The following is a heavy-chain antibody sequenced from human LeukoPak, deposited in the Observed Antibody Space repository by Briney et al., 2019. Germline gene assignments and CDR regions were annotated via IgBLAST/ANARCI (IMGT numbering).Heavy chain of an antibody. CDR2: ISWNSGSI. J-gene: IGHJ6*02. CDR1: GFTFSSYA. D-gene: IGHD3-16*01. CDR3: AKDIMRSMSYYYYYGMDV. Sequence: LRLSCAASGFTFSSYAMSWVRQAPGKGLEWVSGISWNSGSIGYADSVKGRFTISRDNAKNSLYLQMNSLRAEDTALYYCAKDIMRSMSYYYYYGMDVWGQGTTVTVSS. V-gene: IGHV3-9*01.